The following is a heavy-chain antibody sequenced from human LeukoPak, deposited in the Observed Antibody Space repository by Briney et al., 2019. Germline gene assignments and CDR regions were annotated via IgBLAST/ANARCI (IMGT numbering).Heavy chain of an antibody. CDR3: ARVQTNYYDSSGYYTIDY. CDR1: GFTFSSYS. J-gene: IGHJ4*02. Sequence: GGSLRLSCAASGFTFSSYSMNWVRQAPGKGLEWVSSISSSSYIYYADSVKGRFTISRDNAKNSLYLQMNSLRTEDTAVYYCARVQTNYYDSSGYYTIDYWGQGTLVTVSS. V-gene: IGHV3-21*01. D-gene: IGHD3-22*01. CDR2: ISSSSYI.